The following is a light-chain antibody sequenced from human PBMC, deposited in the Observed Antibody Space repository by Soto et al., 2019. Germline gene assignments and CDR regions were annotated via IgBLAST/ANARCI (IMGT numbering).Light chain of an antibody. V-gene: IGLV2-14*01. CDR1: SSDVGGYNY. Sequence: QSVLTQPASVSGSPGQSIAISCTGTSSDVGGYNYVSWYQQHPGKVPKLIIYDVSNRPSGVSNRFSGSKSGNTASLTISGLQADDEADYYCCSFTRSITRYVFGTGTKLT. J-gene: IGLJ1*01. CDR2: DVS. CDR3: CSFTRSITRYV.